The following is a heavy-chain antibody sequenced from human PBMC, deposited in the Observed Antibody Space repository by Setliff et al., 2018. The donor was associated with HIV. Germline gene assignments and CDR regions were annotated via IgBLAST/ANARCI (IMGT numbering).Heavy chain of an antibody. J-gene: IGHJ4*02. V-gene: IGHV1-8*01. CDR3: ARGKIPSWRLTMFDF. CDR1: GYDFKIYD. CDR2: INPGTGNT. Sequence: ASVKVSCKASGYDFKIYDINWVRQVAGQGLEWMGWINPGTGNTGYPQNFSGRVTMTRNTSINTVYMELSSLRSEDTAIYFCARGKIPSWRLTMFDFWGQGTSVTVSS. D-gene: IGHD1-1*01.